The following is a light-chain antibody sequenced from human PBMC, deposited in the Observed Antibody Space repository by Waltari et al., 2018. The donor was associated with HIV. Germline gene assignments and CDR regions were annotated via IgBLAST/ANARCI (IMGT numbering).Light chain of an antibody. Sequence: EIVMTQSPATLSVSPGGRATLSCRASQSVSNSLVWYQQRPGQAPRLLIYGASTRATGIPGRFSGSGSGTEFTLPINSLQSEDFAVYYCQQYNSWPRTFGQGTKVEVK. CDR1: QSVSNS. V-gene: IGKV3-15*01. J-gene: IGKJ1*01. CDR3: QQYNSWPRT. CDR2: GAS.